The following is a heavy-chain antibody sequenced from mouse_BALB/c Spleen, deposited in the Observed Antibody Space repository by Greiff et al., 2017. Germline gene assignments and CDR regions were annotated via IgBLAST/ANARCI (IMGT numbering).Heavy chain of an antibody. V-gene: IGHV1-9*01. Sequence: VQLQQSGAELMKPGASVKISCKATGYTFSSYWIEWVKQRPGHGLEWIGEILPGSGSTNYNEKFKGKATFTADTSSNTAYMQLSSLTSEDSAVYYCARTRQLGPYAMDYWGQGTSVTVSS. J-gene: IGHJ4*01. CDR3: ARTRQLGPYAMDY. CDR1: GYTFSSYW. CDR2: ILPGSGST. D-gene: IGHD3-2*01.